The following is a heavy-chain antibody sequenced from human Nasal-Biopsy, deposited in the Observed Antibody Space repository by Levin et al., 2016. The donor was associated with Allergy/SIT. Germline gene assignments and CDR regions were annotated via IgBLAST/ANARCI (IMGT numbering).Heavy chain of an antibody. D-gene: IGHD3-9*01. CDR3: ARDWDYHILNGDYDAFDL. CDR1: GFTFSSSH. CDR2: IKQDGSEK. J-gene: IGHJ3*01. V-gene: IGHV3-7*03. Sequence: GGSLRLSCAASGFTFSSSHMNWVRQAPGKGPEWVANIKQDGSEKIYVDSVKGRFTISRDNAKNSLFLQMDSLRAGDTAVYYCARDWDYHILNGDYDAFDLWGQGTMVTVSS.